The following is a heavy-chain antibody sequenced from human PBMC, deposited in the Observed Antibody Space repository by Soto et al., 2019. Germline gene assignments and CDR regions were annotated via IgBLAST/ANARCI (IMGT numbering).Heavy chain of an antibody. CDR2: ISAAGDP. J-gene: IGHJ6*02. V-gene: IGHV3-13*05. Sequence: EVQLVESGGGLVQPGGSLRLSCEASGFTFRNYDMPWVRQGTGKGLEWVSGISAAGDPDYADSVEGRFTISRENAQNSVLLQMNSLRVGDTAVYYCARTDRDFYGLYVWGQGTTVIVSS. CDR1: GFTFRNYD. CDR3: ARTDRDFYGLYV.